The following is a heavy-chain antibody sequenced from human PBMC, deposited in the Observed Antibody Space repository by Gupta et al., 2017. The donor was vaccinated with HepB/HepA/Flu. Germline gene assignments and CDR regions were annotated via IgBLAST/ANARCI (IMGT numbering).Heavy chain of an antibody. V-gene: IGHV4-4*07. CDR3: ARWEKYRRVFDP. CDR2: MHSSETT. J-gene: IGHJ5*02. Sequence: QVQLQESGPGLVKPSETLSLMCTVSGGSISDEYWSWTRQAAGKGLECIGRMHSSETTVYNPSLKSRVTMSLDTAKNQFSLTLRSVTAADTAVYYCARWEKYRRVFDPWGQGTLVTVSS. CDR1: GGSISDEY. D-gene: IGHD1-26*01.